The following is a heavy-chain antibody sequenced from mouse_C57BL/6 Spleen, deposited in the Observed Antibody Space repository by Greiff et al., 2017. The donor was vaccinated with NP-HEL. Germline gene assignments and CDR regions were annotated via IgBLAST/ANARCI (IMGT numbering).Heavy chain of an antibody. Sequence: VKLVESGAELARPGASVKLSCKASGYTFTSYGISWVKQRTGQGLEWIGEIYPRSGNTYYNEKFKGKATLTADKSSSTAYMELRSLTSEDSAVYFCASPVEYFDVWGTGTTVTVSS. D-gene: IGHD1-1*01. V-gene: IGHV1-81*01. CDR2: IYPRSGNT. CDR1: GYTFTSYG. J-gene: IGHJ1*03. CDR3: ASPVEYFDV.